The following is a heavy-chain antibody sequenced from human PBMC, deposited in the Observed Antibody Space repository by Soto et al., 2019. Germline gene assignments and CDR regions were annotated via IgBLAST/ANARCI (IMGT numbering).Heavy chain of an antibody. CDR1: GGSVGSVSYY. CDR3: ARSLKVLSGCFDP. CDR2: VYYSGST. D-gene: IGHD6-25*01. Sequence: QVQLQESGPGLAKPSETLSLTCTVSGGSVGSVSYYWSWLRQPPGKGPEWIGYVYYSGSTKYNPSLESRGTISIDTSKNQFSLRLSSVTAADTAIYYCARSLKVLSGCFDPWGQGTLVTVSS. J-gene: IGHJ5*02. V-gene: IGHV4-61*01.